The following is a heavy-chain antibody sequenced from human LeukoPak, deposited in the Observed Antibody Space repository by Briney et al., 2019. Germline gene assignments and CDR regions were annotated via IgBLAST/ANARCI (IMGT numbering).Heavy chain of an antibody. CDR3: ARDGIAATILPYYYYCMDV. CDR2: ISSSSSYI. Sequence: GGSLRLSCTASGFTFVNYSMNWVRQAPGKGLEWVSSISSSSSYIYYADSVKGRFTISRDNAKNSLYLQMNSLRAEDTAVYYCARDGIAATILPYYYYCMDVWGKGTTVTVSS. V-gene: IGHV3-21*01. D-gene: IGHD6-13*01. J-gene: IGHJ6*03. CDR1: GFTFVNYS.